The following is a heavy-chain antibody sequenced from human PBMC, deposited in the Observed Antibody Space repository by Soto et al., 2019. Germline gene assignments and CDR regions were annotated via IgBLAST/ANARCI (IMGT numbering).Heavy chain of an antibody. CDR3: AREGYDFWSGYHAFDI. D-gene: IGHD3-3*01. CDR1: GFTFSSYG. CDR2: IWYDGSNK. J-gene: IGHJ3*02. V-gene: IGHV3-33*01. Sequence: LRLSCAASGFTFSSYGMHWVRQAPGKGLEWVAVIWYDGSNKYYADSVKGRFTISRDNSKNTLYLQMNSLRAEDTAVYYCAREGYDFWSGYHAFDIWGQGTMVTVSS.